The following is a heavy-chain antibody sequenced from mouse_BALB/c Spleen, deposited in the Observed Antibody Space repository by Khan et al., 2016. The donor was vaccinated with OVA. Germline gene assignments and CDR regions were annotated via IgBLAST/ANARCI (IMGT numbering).Heavy chain of an antibody. Sequence: VQLKQSGPGLVKPSQSLSLTCTVTGYSITSDYVWNWIRQLPGNKLEWMGFISYSGNTKYNPSLKSRSSITRDTSKNQFFLQLNSVTTDDTATYYCARVYGGDFDYWGQGTSLTVSS. CDR3: ARVYGGDFDY. J-gene: IGHJ2*02. V-gene: IGHV3-2*02. CDR2: ISYSGNT. D-gene: IGHD1-1*01. CDR1: GYSITSDYV.